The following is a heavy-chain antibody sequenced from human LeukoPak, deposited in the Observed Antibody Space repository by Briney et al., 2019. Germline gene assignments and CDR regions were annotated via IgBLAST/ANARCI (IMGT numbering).Heavy chain of an antibody. CDR1: GFTFGDYA. Sequence: GGSLRLSCTASGFTFGDYAMSWFRQAPGKGLEWVGYIRSKAYGGTTEYAASVKGRFTISRDDSKNTAYLQMNSLKTEDTAVYYCTRLVGIDFDYWGQGTLVTVSS. D-gene: IGHD2-8*02. J-gene: IGHJ4*02. V-gene: IGHV3-49*03. CDR3: TRLVGIDFDY. CDR2: IRSKAYGGTT.